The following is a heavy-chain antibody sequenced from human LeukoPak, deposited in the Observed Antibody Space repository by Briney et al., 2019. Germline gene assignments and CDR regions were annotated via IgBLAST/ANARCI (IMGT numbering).Heavy chain of an antibody. J-gene: IGHJ4*02. CDR3: ARGRGWLRLDF. Sequence: GGTLRLSCAASGFTFRSFAMNWVRQAPGKGLEWVSVIRASGGSTYYADSVKGRFTISRDNSKNTLYLQMNSLRVDDTAIYHCARGRGWLRLDFWGQGTLVTVSS. CDR1: GFTFRSFA. V-gene: IGHV3-23*01. CDR2: IRASGGST. D-gene: IGHD5-12*01.